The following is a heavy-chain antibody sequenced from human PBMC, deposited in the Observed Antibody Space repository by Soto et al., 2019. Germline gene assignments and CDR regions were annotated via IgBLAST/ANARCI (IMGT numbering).Heavy chain of an antibody. Sequence: PSETLSLTCTVSGGSISSGDYYWSWIRQPPGKGLEWIGYIYYSGSTYYNPSLKSRVTISVDTSKNQFSLKLSSATAADTAVYYCAREGGSRDYYYYGMDVWGQGTTVTVSS. CDR1: GGSISSGDYY. J-gene: IGHJ6*02. CDR2: IYYSGST. D-gene: IGHD6-13*01. CDR3: AREGGSRDYYYYGMDV. V-gene: IGHV4-30-4*01.